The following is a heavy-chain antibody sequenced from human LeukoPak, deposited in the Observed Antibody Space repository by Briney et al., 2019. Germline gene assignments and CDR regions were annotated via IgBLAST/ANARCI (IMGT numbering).Heavy chain of an antibody. CDR1: GGSISSYY. CDR2: IYTSGST. D-gene: IGHD5-24*01. V-gene: IGHV4-4*07. CDR3: ARWDAYNNSFDY. J-gene: IGHJ4*02. Sequence: NTSETLSLTCTVSGGSISSYYWSWIRQPAGKGLEWIGRIYTSGSTNYNPSLKSRVTMSVDTSKNQFSLKLSSVTAADTAVYYCARWDAYNNSFDYWGQGTLVTVSS.